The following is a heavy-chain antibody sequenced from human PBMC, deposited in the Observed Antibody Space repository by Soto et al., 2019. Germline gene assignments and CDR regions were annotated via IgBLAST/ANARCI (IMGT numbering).Heavy chain of an antibody. CDR1: GFTFSNDW. V-gene: IGHV3-74*01. D-gene: IGHD1-26*01. CDR2: VSFDEITT. CDR3: ARGRRGAYYFDY. J-gene: IGHJ4*02. Sequence: EVQLVESGGGLVQSGGSLRLSCAASGFTFSNDWMHWVRQAPGKGLVWVSRVSFDEITTNYADSVKGRFTVSRDNAKNTLFLQMNSLRVEDTAVYYCARGRRGAYYFDYGGQGTLVTVSS.